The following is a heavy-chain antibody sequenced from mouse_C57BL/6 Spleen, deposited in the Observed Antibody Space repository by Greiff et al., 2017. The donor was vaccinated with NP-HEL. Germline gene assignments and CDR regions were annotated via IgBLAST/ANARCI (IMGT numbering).Heavy chain of an antibody. V-gene: IGHV1-15*01. CDR3: SGYGSSYSAWFAY. CDR1: GYTFTDYE. Sequence: QVQLQQSGAELVRPGASVTLSCKASGYTFTDYEMHWVKQTPVHGLEWIGAIDPETGGTAYNQKFKGKAILTADKSSSTAYMELRSLTSEDSAVYYCSGYGSSYSAWFAYWGQGTLVTVSA. CDR2: IDPETGGT. D-gene: IGHD1-1*01. J-gene: IGHJ3*01.